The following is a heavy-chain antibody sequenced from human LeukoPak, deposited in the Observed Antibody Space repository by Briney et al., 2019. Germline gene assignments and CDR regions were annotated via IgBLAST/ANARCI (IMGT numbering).Heavy chain of an antibody. CDR2: IKQDGSEK. CDR3: ARSWIQLWPLDY. CDR1: GFTFSSYW. J-gene: IGHJ4*02. Sequence: GGSLRLSCAASGFTFSSYWMSWVRQAPGKGLEWVANIKQDGSEKYYVDSVKGRFTISRDNAKNSLYLQVNSLRAKDTAVYYCARSWIQLWPLDYWGQGTLVTVSS. V-gene: IGHV3-7*05. D-gene: IGHD5-18*01.